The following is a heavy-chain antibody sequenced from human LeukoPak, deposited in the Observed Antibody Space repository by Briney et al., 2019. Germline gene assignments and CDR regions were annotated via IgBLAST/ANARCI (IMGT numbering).Heavy chain of an antibody. J-gene: IGHJ3*02. CDR1: GGTFSSYA. V-gene: IGHV1-69*04. D-gene: IGHD5-24*01. CDR3: ARDGGPPTSVEMATIWPRAFDI. CDR2: IIPILGIA. Sequence: SVKVSCKASGGTFSSYAISWVRQAPGQGLEWMGRIIPILGIANYAQKFQGRVTITEDKSTSTPCMELSSLRSEDTAVYYCARDGGPPTSVEMATIWPRAFDIWGQGTMVTVSS.